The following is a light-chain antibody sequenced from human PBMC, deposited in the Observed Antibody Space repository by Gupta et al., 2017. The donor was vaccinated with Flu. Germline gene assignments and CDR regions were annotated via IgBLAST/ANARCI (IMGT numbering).Light chain of an antibody. V-gene: IGKV1-39*01. CDR3: QQGDSLPWT. CDR2: AAS. Sequence: DIQMTQSPSSLSASVGDRVTITCRASQNIISYLNWYQQKPGKAPALLIYAASSLQSGVPSRFSGSGSGTAFTLTISRLPPQDFATSHSQQGDSLPWTFGQGTKVEVK. J-gene: IGKJ1*01. CDR1: QNIISY.